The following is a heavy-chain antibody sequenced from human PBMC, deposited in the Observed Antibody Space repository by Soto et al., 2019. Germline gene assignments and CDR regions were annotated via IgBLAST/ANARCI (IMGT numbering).Heavy chain of an antibody. D-gene: IGHD6-19*01. V-gene: IGHV3-23*01. J-gene: IGHJ4*02. CDR1: GFTFSDFA. CDR2: ISGSGGTI. Sequence: EVQVLESGGGLVQPGGSLRLSCVASGFTFSDFAMSWVRQAPGKGLEWVSSISGSGGTIYYADSVKGRFTISRDNSNNTLYLQMTSLRADDTAVYFCAKLRGSGWYFHYWGQGTLVAVSS. CDR3: AKLRGSGWYFHY.